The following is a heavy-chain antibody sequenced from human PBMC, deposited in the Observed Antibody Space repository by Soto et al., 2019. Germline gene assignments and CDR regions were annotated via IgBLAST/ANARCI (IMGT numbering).Heavy chain of an antibody. CDR2: ISLAGDT. J-gene: IGHJ4*02. CDR3: ARDPPGSGSYTYDY. Sequence: EVPLVESGGGLVQPGGSLRLSCAASGITVSNNYMSWFRQAPGKGLEWVSAISLAGDTYYADSVKGRFTISRDNSKNTLYFQMNSLRAEDTAVCYCARDPPGSGSYTYDYWGQGTLVTVSS. D-gene: IGHD3-10*01. V-gene: IGHV3-66*01. CDR1: GITVSNNY.